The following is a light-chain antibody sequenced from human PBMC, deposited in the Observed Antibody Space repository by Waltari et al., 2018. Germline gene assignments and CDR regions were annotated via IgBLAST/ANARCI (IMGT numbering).Light chain of an antibody. CDR3: GTWDSSLSAGV. Sequence: QSVLTQPPSVSAAPGQKVTISCSGTRFNIGNNYVSWYQQLPGTPPKLRISGNNKRPSGIPDRFSGSKSGTSATLGITGLQTGDEADYYCGTWDSSLSAGVFGGGTKLTVL. CDR2: GNN. CDR1: RFNIGNNY. J-gene: IGLJ3*02. V-gene: IGLV1-51*01.